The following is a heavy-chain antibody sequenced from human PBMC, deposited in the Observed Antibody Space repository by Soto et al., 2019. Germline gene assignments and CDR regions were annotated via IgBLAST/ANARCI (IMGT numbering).Heavy chain of an antibody. CDR3: AKVSRKGSAIDFDY. D-gene: IGHD3-10*01. V-gene: IGHV1-8*01. CDR1: GYTFSNYD. Sequence: QVQLVQCGAELKKPGASVKVSCKASGYTFSNYDVNWVRQATGQGPEWIGWVNPNNGDTGYAQKFQGRVTLTTDITTTTAYMELTSLRSEDTAIYYCAKVSRKGSAIDFDYWGQGTLITVSS. J-gene: IGHJ4*02. CDR2: VNPNNGDT.